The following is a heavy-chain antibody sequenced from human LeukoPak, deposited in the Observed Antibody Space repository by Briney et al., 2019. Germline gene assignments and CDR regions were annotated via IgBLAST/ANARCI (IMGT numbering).Heavy chain of an antibody. CDR2: ISSSSGYI. CDR3: ARDSSPRDGSNCGYWG. V-gene: IGHV3-21*01. J-gene: IGHJ6*04. D-gene: IGHD5-24*01. CDR1: GFTFSSYS. Sequence: GGSLRLSCAASGFTFSSYSMHWVRQAPGKGLEWVSAISSSSGYIYYADSVKGRFTISRDNAKNSLYLQMNSLRAEDTALYYWARDSSPRDGSNCGYWGWGNGTMVTVSS.